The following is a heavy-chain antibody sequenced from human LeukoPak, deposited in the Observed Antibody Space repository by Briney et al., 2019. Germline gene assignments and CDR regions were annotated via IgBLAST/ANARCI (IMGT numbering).Heavy chain of an antibody. J-gene: IGHJ4*02. V-gene: IGHV1-18*01. CDR2: ISAYNGNT. Sequence: GASVKVSCKASGYTFTSYGISWVRQAPGQGLEWMGWISAYNGNTNYAQKLQGRVTMTTDTSTSTAYMELRSLRSEDTAVYYCARGAMGVAPTPFDYWGQGTLVTVSS. CDR3: ARGAMGVAPTPFDY. D-gene: IGHD3-3*01. CDR1: GYTFTSYG.